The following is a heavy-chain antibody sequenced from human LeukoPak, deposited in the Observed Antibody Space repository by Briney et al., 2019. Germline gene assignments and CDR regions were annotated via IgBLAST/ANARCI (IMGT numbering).Heavy chain of an antibody. V-gene: IGHV4-31*03. D-gene: IGHD4-17*01. CDR1: GGSISSGGYY. Sequence: PSETLSLTCTVSGGSISSGGYYWSWIRQHPGKGLEWIGYIYYSGSTYYNPSLKSRVTISVDTSKNQFSLKLSSVTAADTTVYYCAREVDYGDYSNVDYWGQGTLVTVSS. CDR2: IYYSGST. J-gene: IGHJ4*02. CDR3: AREVDYGDYSNVDY.